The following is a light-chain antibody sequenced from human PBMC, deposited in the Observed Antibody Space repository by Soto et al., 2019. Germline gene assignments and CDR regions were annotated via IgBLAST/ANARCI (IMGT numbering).Light chain of an antibody. CDR3: QKYNNWPPAWT. Sequence: EIVMTQSPATLSVSPGXRATLSCRASQSVRSNLAWYQQKPGQSPRLLIYGASTRATGIPARFSGSGSGTQFTLTISSLQSEDFAVYYCQKYNNWPPAWTFGQGTKV. J-gene: IGKJ1*01. V-gene: IGKV3-15*01. CDR2: GAS. CDR1: QSVRSN.